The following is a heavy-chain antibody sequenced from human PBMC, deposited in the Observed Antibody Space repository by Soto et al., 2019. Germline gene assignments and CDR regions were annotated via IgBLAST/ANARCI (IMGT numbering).Heavy chain of an antibody. D-gene: IGHD3-22*01. Sequence: PGESLKLPCAASGFPCIFYWLRWVRQAPGKGLEWVANIKPDGSEKYYVDSVKGRFTISRDNAKTSLYLQMNSLRAEDSALYFCVRGGYFFNDWGQGTLVTVSS. V-gene: IGHV3-7*01. J-gene: IGHJ4*02. CDR3: VRGGYFFND. CDR2: IKPDGSEK. CDR1: GFPCIFYW.